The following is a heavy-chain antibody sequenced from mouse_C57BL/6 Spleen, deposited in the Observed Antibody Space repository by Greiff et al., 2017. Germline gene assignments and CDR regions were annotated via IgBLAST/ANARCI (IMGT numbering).Heavy chain of an antibody. CDR3: ARKESNYVYYAMDY. CDR1: GYTFTSYW. D-gene: IGHD2-5*01. V-gene: IGHV1-64*01. J-gene: IGHJ4*01. CDR2: IHPNSGST. Sequence: QVQLQQPGAELVKPGASVKLSCKASGYTFTSYWMHWVKQRPGQGLEWIGMIHPNSGSTNYNEKFKSKVTLTVDKSSSTAYMQLSSLTSEDSAVYYWARKESNYVYYAMDYWGQGTSVTVSS.